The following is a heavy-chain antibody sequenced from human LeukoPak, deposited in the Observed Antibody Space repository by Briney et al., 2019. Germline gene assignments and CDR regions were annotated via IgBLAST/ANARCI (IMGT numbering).Heavy chain of an antibody. CDR3: AKESRIAVAGMADY. CDR1: GFTFSNYT. D-gene: IGHD6-19*01. Sequence: GGSLRLSCAASGFTFSNYTMSWVRQAPGKGLEWVSSLSGTGGSTYYADSVKGRFTISRDNSGNTLYLQMNSLRAEDSAVYYCAKESRIAVAGMADYWGQGTLVTVSS. CDR2: LSGTGGST. V-gene: IGHV3-23*01. J-gene: IGHJ4*02.